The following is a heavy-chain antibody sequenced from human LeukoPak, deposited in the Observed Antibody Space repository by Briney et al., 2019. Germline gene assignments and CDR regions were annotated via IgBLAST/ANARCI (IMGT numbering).Heavy chain of an antibody. CDR2: IIPIFGIA. CDR3: ARDYGYNSGRPGYYFDY. CDR1: GGTFSSYA. D-gene: IGHD5-24*01. J-gene: IGHJ4*02. V-gene: IGHV1-69*04. Sequence: SVKVSCKASGGTFSSYAISWVRQAPGQGLEWMGRIIPIFGIANYAQKFQGRVTITADKSTSTAYMELSSLRSEDTAVYYCARDYGYNSGRPGYYFDYWGQGTPVTVSS.